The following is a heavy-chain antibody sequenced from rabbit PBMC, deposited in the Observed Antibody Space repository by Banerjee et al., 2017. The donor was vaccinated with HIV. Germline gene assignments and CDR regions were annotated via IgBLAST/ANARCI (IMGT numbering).Heavy chain of an antibody. J-gene: IGHJ6*01. Sequence: QEQLEESGGDLVKPGASLTLTCTASGFTLSKYWMCWVRQAPGKGLEWIACIAADSSGSTAYASWAKGRFTISKTSSTTVTLEMTSLTAADTATYFCARAGGGAAYGSDLWGPGTLVTVS. D-gene: IGHD6-1*01. CDR1: GFTLSKYW. CDR2: IAADSSGST. V-gene: IGHV1S45*01. CDR3: ARAGGGAAYGSDL.